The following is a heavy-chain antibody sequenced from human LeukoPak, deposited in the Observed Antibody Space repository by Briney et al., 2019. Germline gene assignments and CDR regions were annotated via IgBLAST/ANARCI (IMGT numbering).Heavy chain of an antibody. CDR2: MITNSGYT. V-gene: IGHV1-8*03. J-gene: IGHJ4*02. D-gene: IGHD6-19*01. CDR3: ARVAGSIDY. Sequence: ASLKVSCKASGYTFTTYDINGVRQATGQGLEWMGWMITNSGYTGYAQKFQGRVTITRDTSISTAYMELSSLRSEDTAVYYCARVAGSIDYWGQGTLVTASS. CDR1: GYTFTTYD.